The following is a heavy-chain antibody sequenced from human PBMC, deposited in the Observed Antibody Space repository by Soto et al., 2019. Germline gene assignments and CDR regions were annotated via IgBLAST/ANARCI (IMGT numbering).Heavy chain of an antibody. J-gene: IGHJ6*02. CDR3: ARHLRDCSSTSCSGHYYGMDV. CDR2: IDPSDSYT. V-gene: IGHV5-10-1*03. Sequence: EVQLVQSGAEVKKPGESLRISCKGSGYSFTSYWISWVRQMPGKGLEWMGRIDPSDSYTNYSPSFQGHVTISADKSISTAYLQWSSLKASDTAMYYCARHLRDCSSTSCSGHYYGMDVWGPGTTVTVSS. D-gene: IGHD2-2*01. CDR1: GYSFTSYW.